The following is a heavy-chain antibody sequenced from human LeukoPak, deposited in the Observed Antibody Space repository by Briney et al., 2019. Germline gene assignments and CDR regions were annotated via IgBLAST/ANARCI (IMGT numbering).Heavy chain of an antibody. Sequence: GASVKVSCQASGGTFSSYAISWVRQAPGHGLEWMGGIIPIFGTANHAQKFQGRVTITADKSTSTAYIEPSSLRSEDTAVYYCARGSHVRRYFDWSPYYYYYMDVWGKGTTVTVSS. CDR1: GGTFSSYA. D-gene: IGHD3-9*01. CDR2: IIPIFGTA. V-gene: IGHV1-69*06. CDR3: ARGSHVRRYFDWSPYYYYYMDV. J-gene: IGHJ6*03.